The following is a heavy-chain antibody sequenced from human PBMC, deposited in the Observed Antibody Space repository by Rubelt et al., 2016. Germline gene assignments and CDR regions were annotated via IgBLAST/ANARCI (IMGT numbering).Heavy chain of an antibody. D-gene: IGHD2-2*01. V-gene: IGHV1-18*01. CDR3: ARDSRYQLLSLNWFDP. J-gene: IGHJ5*02. CDR2: ISAYNGNT. Sequence: GQGLEWMGWISAYNGNTNYAQKLQGRVTMTTDTSTSTAYMELRSLRSEDTAVYYCARDSRYQLLSLNWFDPWGQGTLVTVSS.